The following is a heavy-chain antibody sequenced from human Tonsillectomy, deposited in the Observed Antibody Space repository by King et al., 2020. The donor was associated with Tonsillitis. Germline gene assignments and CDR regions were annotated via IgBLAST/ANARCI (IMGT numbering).Heavy chain of an antibody. CDR3: AKAVSGWYFGWFDP. CDR2: ISWNSDSI. V-gene: IGHV3-9*01. Sequence: VQLVESGGGLVQPGRSLRLSCAASGFIFDDYAMHWVRQAPGKGLEWVSGISWNSDSIGYADSVKGRFTISRDNAKNSLYLQMNSLRAEDTALYYCAKAVSGWYFGWFDPWGQGTLVTVSS. J-gene: IGHJ5*02. CDR1: GFIFDDYA. D-gene: IGHD6-19*01.